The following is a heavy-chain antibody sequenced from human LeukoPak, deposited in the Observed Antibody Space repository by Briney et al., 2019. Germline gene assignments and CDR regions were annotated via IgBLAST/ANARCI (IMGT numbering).Heavy chain of an antibody. D-gene: IGHD2-2*01. CDR3: ATGWGYCSSTSCPTAFDI. J-gene: IGHJ3*02. CDR1: GFTFDDYA. CDR2: ISWNSGSI. Sequence: GGSLRLSCAASGFTFDDYAMHWVRQAPGKGLEWVSGISWNSGSIGYADSVKGRFTISRDNAKNSLYLQMNSLRAEDTALYYCATGWGYCSSTSCPTAFDIWGQGTMVTVSS. V-gene: IGHV3-9*01.